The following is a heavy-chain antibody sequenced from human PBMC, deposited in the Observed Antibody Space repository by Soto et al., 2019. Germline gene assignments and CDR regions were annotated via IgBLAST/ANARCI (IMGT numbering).Heavy chain of an antibody. CDR2: IIPIFGTA. V-gene: IGHV1-69*13. CDR3: AREESNSETTSFDY. D-gene: IGHD4-4*01. CDR1: GGTFSSYS. Sequence: SVKVSCKASGGTFSSYSISWVRQAPGQGLEWMGGIIPIFGTANYAQKFQGRVTITADESTSTAYMELSSLRSEDTAVYYCAREESNSETTSFDYWGQGTLVTVSS. J-gene: IGHJ4*02.